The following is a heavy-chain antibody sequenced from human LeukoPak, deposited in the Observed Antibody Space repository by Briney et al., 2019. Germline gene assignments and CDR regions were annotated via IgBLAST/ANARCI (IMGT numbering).Heavy chain of an antibody. CDR1: GFTFNDYS. CDR3: ARDGGYSYGYRVGDYFDY. V-gene: IGHV3-21*01. CDR2: ISSSSSYI. D-gene: IGHD5-18*01. J-gene: IGHJ4*02. Sequence: GGSLRLSCAASGFTFNDYSMNWVRQAPGKGLEWVSSISSSSSYIYHADSVKGRFTISRDNAKNSLYLQMNSLRAEDTAVYYCARDGGYSYGYRVGDYFDYWGQGTLVTVSS.